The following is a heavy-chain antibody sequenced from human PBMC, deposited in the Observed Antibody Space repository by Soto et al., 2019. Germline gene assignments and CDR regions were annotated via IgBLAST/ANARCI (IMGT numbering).Heavy chain of an antibody. CDR3: AHNNYYASGGVY. J-gene: IGHJ4*02. CDR1: GFSLNTRGVG. D-gene: IGHD3-10*01. CDR2: IYWDNDK. Sequence: QITLKESGPTLVKPTQTLTLTCAFSGFSLNTRGVGVGWIRQPPGKALEWLALIYWDNDKRYSPSLKSRLTITKDTPKNHVVLMMTDMDPVDTATYYCAHNNYYASGGVYWGQGTLVTVSS. V-gene: IGHV2-5*02.